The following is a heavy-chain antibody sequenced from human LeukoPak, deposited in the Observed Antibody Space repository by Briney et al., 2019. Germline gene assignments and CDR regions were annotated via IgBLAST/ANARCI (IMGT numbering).Heavy chain of an antibody. V-gene: IGHV4-34*01. CDR2: INHSGST. CDR1: GGSFSGYY. Sequence: SETLSLTCAVYGGSFSGYYWSWIRQPPGKGLGWIGEINHSGSTNYNPSLKSRVTISVDTSKNQFSLKLSSVTAADTAVYYCARGPRMTRTYYYYYGMDVWGQGTTVTVSS. CDR3: ARGPRMTRTYYYYYGMDV. J-gene: IGHJ6*02. D-gene: IGHD2-15*01.